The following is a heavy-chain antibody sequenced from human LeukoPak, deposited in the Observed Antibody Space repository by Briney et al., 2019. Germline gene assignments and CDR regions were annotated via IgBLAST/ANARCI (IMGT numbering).Heavy chain of an antibody. V-gene: IGHV1-3*01. CDR2: INAGNGNT. D-gene: IGHD3-10*01. CDR3: ARAYGSGSYSANWFDP. CDR1: GYTFTSYA. Sequence: ASVKVSCKASGYTFTSYAMHWVRQAPGQRLEWMGWINAGNGNTKYSQKFQGRVTIIRDTSASTAYMELSSLRSEDTAVYYCARAYGSGSYSANWFDPWGQGTLVTVSS. J-gene: IGHJ5*02.